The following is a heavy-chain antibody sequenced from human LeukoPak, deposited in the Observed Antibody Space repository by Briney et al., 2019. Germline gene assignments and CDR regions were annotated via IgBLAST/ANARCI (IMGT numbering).Heavy chain of an antibody. V-gene: IGHV3-23*01. CDR3: AKGERYSSSSDFDY. CDR1: GFTFSSYA. Sequence: PGGSLRLSCAASGFTFSSYAMSWVRQAPGKGLEWVSAISGSGGSTYYADSVKGRFTISRDNSKNTLYLQMNSLRAEDTALYYCAKGERYSSSSDFDYWGQGTLVTVSS. D-gene: IGHD6-6*01. CDR2: ISGSGGST. J-gene: IGHJ4*02.